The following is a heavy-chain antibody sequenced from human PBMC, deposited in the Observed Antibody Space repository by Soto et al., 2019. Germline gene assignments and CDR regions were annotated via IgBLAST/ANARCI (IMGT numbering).Heavy chain of an antibody. Sequence: SETLSLTCTVYGGSVSSGSYYWSWIRQPPGKGLEWIGYIYYSGSTNYNPSLKSRVTISVDTSKNQFSLKLSSVTAADTAVYYCARGGIAVAGYDYWGQGTLVTVSS. CDR2: IYYSGST. J-gene: IGHJ4*02. CDR3: ARGGIAVAGYDY. V-gene: IGHV4-61*01. D-gene: IGHD6-19*01. CDR1: GGSVSSGSYY.